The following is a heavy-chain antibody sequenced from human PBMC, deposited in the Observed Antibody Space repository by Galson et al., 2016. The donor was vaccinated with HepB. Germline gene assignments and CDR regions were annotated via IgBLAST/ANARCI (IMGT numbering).Heavy chain of an antibody. V-gene: IGHV3-43*01. Sequence: SLRLSCAASGFTFDDYIMHWVRQRPGKGLEWVSLIAWDGGGTFYADSVKGRFTISRDNSKNSLFLQMNSLRSEETALYYCAKGIGYYYYDLDVWGQGTTVTVSS. CDR3: AKGIGYYYYDLDV. CDR1: GFTFDDYI. J-gene: IGHJ6*02. D-gene: IGHD3-10*01. CDR2: IAWDGGGT.